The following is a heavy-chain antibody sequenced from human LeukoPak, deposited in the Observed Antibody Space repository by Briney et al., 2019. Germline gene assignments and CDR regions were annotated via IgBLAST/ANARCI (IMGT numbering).Heavy chain of an antibody. D-gene: IGHD3-22*01. CDR2: INPNSGGT. J-gene: IGHJ2*01. V-gene: IGHV1-2*02. CDR3: ARYYYDSSGYYGYWYFDL. Sequence: GASVKVSCKASGYTFTGYYMHWVRQAPGQGLEWMGWINPNSGGTNCAQKFQGRVTMTRDTSISTAYMELSRLRSDDTAVYYCARYYYDSSGYYGYWYFDLWGRGTLVTVSS. CDR1: GYTFTGYY.